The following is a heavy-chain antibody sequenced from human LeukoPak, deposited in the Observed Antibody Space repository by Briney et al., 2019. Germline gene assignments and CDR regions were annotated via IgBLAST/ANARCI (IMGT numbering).Heavy chain of an antibody. CDR1: GFTFSSNY. CDR2: IYSGGST. J-gene: IGHJ4*02. D-gene: IGHD3-16*01. CDR3: ARVGDSWTSYLGGGQFDY. Sequence: PGGSLRLSYAASGFTFSSNYMSWVRQAPGKGLEWVSVIYSGGSTYYADSVKGRFTISRDNSKNTLYLQMNSLRAEDTAVYYCARVGDSWTSYLGGGQFDYWGQGTLVTVSS. V-gene: IGHV3-53*01.